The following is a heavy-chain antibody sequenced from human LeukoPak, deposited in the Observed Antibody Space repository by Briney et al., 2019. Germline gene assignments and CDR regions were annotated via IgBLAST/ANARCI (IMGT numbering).Heavy chain of an antibody. J-gene: IGHJ5*02. CDR1: GGSISSGGYY. D-gene: IGHD3-10*01. CDR3: ARDRRAGDRGWFDP. Sequence: SETLSLTCTVSGGSISSGGYYWSWIRQHPGTGLEWIGYIYYSGSTYYNPSLKSRVTISVDTSKNQFSLKLSSVTAADTAVYYCARDRRAGDRGWFDPWGQGTLVTVSS. CDR2: IYYSGST. V-gene: IGHV4-31*03.